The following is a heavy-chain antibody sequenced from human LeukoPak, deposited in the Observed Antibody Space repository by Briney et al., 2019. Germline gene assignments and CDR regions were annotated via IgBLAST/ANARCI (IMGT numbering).Heavy chain of an antibody. D-gene: IGHD3-3*01. CDR3: ARENRIDFWSGYSLFDP. Sequence: SETLSLTCTVSGGSISSYYWSWIRQPPGKGLEWIGYIYYSGSTNYNPFLKSRVTISVDTSKNQFSLKLSSVTAADTAVYYCARENRIDFWSGYSLFDPWGQGTLVTVSS. J-gene: IGHJ5*02. CDR1: GGSISSYY. CDR2: IYYSGST. V-gene: IGHV4-59*01.